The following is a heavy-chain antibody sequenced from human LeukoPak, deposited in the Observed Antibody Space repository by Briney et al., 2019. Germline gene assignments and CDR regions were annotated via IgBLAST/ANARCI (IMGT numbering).Heavy chain of an antibody. CDR1: GFTFSSYW. D-gene: IGHD1-26*01. V-gene: IGHV3-74*01. J-gene: IGHJ4*02. Sequence: PGGSLRLSCAASGFTFSSYWMHWVRQAPGKGLVWVSRINSDGSSTSYADSVKGRFTISRDNAKNTLYLQMNSLRAEDTAVYYCASSWGGGSDYGFDYWGQGTLVTVSS. CDR3: ASSWGGGSDYGFDY. CDR2: INSDGSST.